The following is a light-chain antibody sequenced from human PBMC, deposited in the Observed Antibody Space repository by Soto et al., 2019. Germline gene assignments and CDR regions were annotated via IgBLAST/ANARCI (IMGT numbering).Light chain of an antibody. V-gene: IGKV3-20*01. Sequence: ETVLTQSPGTLSLSPGERASLSCRASQCTFSNYLAWFQKKPGQAPRLLIYETSNRATGVPDRFSGSGSGTDFTLTISRLEPEDFAVYYCHQYGNSPWTLGQGTKVEI. CDR3: HQYGNSPWT. CDR1: QCTFSNY. J-gene: IGKJ1*01. CDR2: ETS.